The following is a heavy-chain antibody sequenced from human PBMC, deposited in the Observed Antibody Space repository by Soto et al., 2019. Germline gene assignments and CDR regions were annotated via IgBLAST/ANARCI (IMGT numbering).Heavy chain of an antibody. J-gene: IGHJ4*02. D-gene: IGHD3-16*02. CDR2: NNHSGST. Sequence: QVQLQQWGAGLLMPSETLSLTCAVYGGCFSGYYWSWIRQPPRKGLEWIGDNNHSGSTNYNPSLKSRVTISVDTSKNQFSLKLSSVTAADTAVYYCARGIWGSYRRPIDYWGQGTLVTVSS. CDR3: ARGIWGSYRRPIDY. V-gene: IGHV4-34*01. CDR1: GGCFSGYY.